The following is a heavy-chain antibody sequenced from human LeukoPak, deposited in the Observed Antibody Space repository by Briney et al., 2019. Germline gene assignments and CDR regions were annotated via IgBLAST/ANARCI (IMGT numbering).Heavy chain of an antibody. CDR1: GFTFSSYS. Sequence: GGSLRLSCAASGFTFSSYSMNWVRQAPGKGLEWVSSISSSSSYIYYADSVKGRFTISRDNAKNSLYLQMNSLRAEDTAVYYCASFPYCSGGSCFDYWGQGTLVTVSS. J-gene: IGHJ4*02. CDR3: ASFPYCSGGSCFDY. V-gene: IGHV3-21*01. D-gene: IGHD2-15*01. CDR2: ISSSSSYI.